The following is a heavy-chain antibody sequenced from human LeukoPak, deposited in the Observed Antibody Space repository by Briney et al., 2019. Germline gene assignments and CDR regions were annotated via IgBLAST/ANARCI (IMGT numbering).Heavy chain of an antibody. CDR2: IYHSGST. CDR1: GYSISSGYY. J-gene: IGHJ4*02. V-gene: IGHV4-38-2*02. CDR3: AKSIRGPYYFDY. Sequence: KASETLSLTCTVSGYSISSGYYWGWIRQPPGKGLEWIGSIYHSGSTYYNPSLKSRVTISVDTSKNQFSLKLSSVTAADTAVYYCAKSIRGPYYFDYWGQGTLVTVSS.